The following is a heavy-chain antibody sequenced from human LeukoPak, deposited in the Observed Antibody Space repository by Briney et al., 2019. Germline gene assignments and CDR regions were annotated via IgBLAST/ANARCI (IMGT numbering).Heavy chain of an antibody. V-gene: IGHV3-23*01. CDR2: ISGSGGST. CDR3: AKSGVATIRGIEIDY. J-gene: IGHJ4*02. D-gene: IGHD5-12*01. Sequence: PGGSLRLSCAASGFTFSSYAMSWVRQAPGKGLEWVSAISGSGGSTYYADSVKGRFTISRDNSKNTLYLQMNSLRAEDTAVYYCAKSGVATIRGIEIDYWGQGTLVTVSS. CDR1: GFTFSSYA.